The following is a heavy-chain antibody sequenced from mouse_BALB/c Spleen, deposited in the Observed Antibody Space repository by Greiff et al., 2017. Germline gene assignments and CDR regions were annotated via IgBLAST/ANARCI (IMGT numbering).Heavy chain of an antibody. CDR1: GYSFTGYY. J-gene: IGHJ3*01. CDR3: ARDDGYYGGFAY. D-gene: IGHD2-3*01. Sequence: EVQLQQSGPELVKPGASVKISCKASGYSFTGYYMHWVKQSHVKSLEWIGRINPYNGATSYNQNFKDKASLTVDKSSSTAYMELHSLTSEDSAVYYCARDDGYYGGFAYWGQGTLVTVSA. V-gene: IGHV1-26*01. CDR2: INPYNGAT.